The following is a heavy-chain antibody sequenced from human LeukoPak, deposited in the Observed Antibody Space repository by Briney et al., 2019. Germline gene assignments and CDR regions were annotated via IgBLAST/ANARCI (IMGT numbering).Heavy chain of an antibody. D-gene: IGHD3-3*01. V-gene: IGHV3-30-3*01. CDR3: ARDPDDFDYGMDV. J-gene: IGHJ6*02. CDR1: GFTFSSYA. CDR2: LSYDGTSK. Sequence: GGSLRLSCAASGFTFSSYAMHWVRQAPGKGLEGVAVLSYDGTSKYCADSVKGRFTISRDNSKNTLYLQMNSLRAEDTAVYYCARDPDDFDYGMDVWGQGTTVTVSS.